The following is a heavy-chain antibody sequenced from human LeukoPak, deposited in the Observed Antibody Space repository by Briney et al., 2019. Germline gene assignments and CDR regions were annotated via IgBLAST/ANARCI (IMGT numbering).Heavy chain of an antibody. Sequence: SETLSLTCTVSGGSISSYYWSWIRQPAGKGLEWIGRIYTSGSTNYNPSLKSRVTMSVDTSKNQFSLKLSSVTAADTAVYYCAREGYSGYQYYYYYGMDVWGQGTTVTVSS. V-gene: IGHV4-4*07. D-gene: IGHD5-12*01. CDR1: GGSISSYY. CDR2: IYTSGST. J-gene: IGHJ6*02. CDR3: AREGYSGYQYYYYYGMDV.